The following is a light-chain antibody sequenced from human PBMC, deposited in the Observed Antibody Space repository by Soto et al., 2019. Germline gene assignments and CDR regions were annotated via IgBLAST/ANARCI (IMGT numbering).Light chain of an antibody. CDR1: QSVSSN. Sequence: EIVMTQSPATLSVSPWERATLSCRASQSVSSNLAWSQQKPGQAPRLLSYGASPRATGIPARFSGSGSGADFTLTSSSLEPEDFALYYCQQHINWPLTFGGGTKVDIK. CDR2: GAS. V-gene: IGKV3D-15*01. CDR3: QQHINWPLT. J-gene: IGKJ4*01.